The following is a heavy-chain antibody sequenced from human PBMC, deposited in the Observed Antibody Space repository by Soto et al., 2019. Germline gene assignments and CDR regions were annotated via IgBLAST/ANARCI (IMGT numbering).Heavy chain of an antibody. V-gene: IGHV3-30-3*01. Sequence: QVQLVESGGGVVQPGRSLRLSCAASGFTFSSYAMHWVRQAPGKGLEWVAVISYDGSNKYYADSVKGRFTISRDNSKNTLYLQMNSPRAEDTAVYYCARDGHCSGGSCYPPWYFDYWGQGTLVTVSS. CDR3: ARDGHCSGGSCYPPWYFDY. D-gene: IGHD2-15*01. J-gene: IGHJ4*02. CDR1: GFTFSSYA. CDR2: ISYDGSNK.